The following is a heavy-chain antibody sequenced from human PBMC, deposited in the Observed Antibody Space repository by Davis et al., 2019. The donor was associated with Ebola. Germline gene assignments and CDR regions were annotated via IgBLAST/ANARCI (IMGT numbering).Heavy chain of an antibody. CDR3: ARGRPYYYDSSGYSWQFGEDFDY. V-gene: IGHV4-59*12. D-gene: IGHD3-22*01. CDR2: IYYSGST. J-gene: IGHJ4*02. Sequence: SETLSLTCTVSGGSISSYYWSWIRQPPGKGLEWIGYIYYSGSTNYNPSLKSRVTISVDTSKNQFSLKLSSVTAADTAVYYCARGRPYYYDSSGYSWQFGEDFDYWGQGTLVTVSS. CDR1: GGSISSYY.